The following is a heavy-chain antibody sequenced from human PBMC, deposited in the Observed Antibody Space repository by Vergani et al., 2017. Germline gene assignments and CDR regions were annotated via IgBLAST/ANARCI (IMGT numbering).Heavy chain of an antibody. J-gene: IGHJ4*02. D-gene: IGHD2-2*02. CDR2: ICHTEDT. CDR1: GDSISSNNC. V-gene: IGHV4-4*03. CDR3: ATIGYRRWGYYFDY. Sequence: VQLQESGPGLVKPPGTLSLTCAVSGDSISSNNCWTWVRQPPGKGLEWIGEICHTEDTKYSPSLKSRVTVSVDESRNLFSLRLNSVTAADTAVYYCATIGYRRWGYYFDYRGQGVLVNVSS.